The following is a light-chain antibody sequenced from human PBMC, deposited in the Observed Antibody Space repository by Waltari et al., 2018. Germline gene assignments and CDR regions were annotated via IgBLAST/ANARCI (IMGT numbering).Light chain of an antibody. V-gene: IGLV1-40*01. CDR3: QSYDSSLSGSI. Sequence: QSGLTQPPSVSGAPGQRVTISCPGSSSNIGAGYDVPWYQLLPGTTPKLLINGNSNRPSGVPDRFSGSKSGTSASLAITGLQAEDEADYYCQSYDSSLSGSIFGGGTKLTVL. J-gene: IGLJ2*01. CDR2: GNS. CDR1: SSNIGAGYD.